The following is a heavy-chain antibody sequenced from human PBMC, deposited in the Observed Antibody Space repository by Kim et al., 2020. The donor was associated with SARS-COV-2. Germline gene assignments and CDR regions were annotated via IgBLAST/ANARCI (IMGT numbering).Heavy chain of an antibody. V-gene: IGHV3-23*01. CDR1: GFTFSSYA. J-gene: IGHJ5*02. CDR3: AKKPSSRVRQGPFDP. Sequence: GGSLRLSCAASGFTFSSYAMSWVRQAPGKGLEWVSAISGSGGSTYYADSVKGRFTISRDNSKNTLYLQMNSLRAEDTAVYYCAKKPSSRVRQGPFDPWGQGTLVTVSS. D-gene: IGHD2-2*01. CDR2: ISGSGGST.